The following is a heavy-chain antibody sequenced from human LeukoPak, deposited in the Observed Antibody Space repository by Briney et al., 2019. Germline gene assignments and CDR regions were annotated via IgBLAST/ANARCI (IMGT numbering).Heavy chain of an antibody. CDR3: ARGGIIGKSYYYYYMDV. CDR1: GFSLSSYS. Sequence: GGSLRLSCAASGFSLSSYSMKWVRQAPGKGLEWVSSTSSSRSDIYYADSVKGRFTISRDDAKNSLHLQMNRLRAEDTAIYYCARGGIIGKSYYYYYMDVWGKGTTVTVSS. D-gene: IGHD3-10*01. V-gene: IGHV3-21*01. J-gene: IGHJ6*03. CDR2: TSSSRSDI.